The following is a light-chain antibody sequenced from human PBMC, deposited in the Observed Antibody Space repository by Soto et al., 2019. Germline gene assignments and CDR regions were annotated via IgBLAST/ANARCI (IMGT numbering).Light chain of an antibody. J-gene: IGKJ3*01. Sequence: DIQMTQSPSSLSASVGDRVTITCRTSQSIRSSLNWYQQKPGKAPNLLIYAASRLQSGVPSRFSGSGSGTDFTLTISSLQPADFATYYCQQCYSTPFTFGPGTKVDIK. CDR3: QQCYSTPFT. CDR2: AAS. V-gene: IGKV1-39*01. CDR1: QSIRSS.